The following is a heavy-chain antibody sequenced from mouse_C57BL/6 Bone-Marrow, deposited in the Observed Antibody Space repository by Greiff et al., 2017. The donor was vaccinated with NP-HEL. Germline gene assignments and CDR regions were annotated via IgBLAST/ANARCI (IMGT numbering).Heavy chain of an antibody. J-gene: IGHJ3*01. Sequence: DVKLQESGGGLVQPKGSLKLSCAASGFSFNTYAMNWVRQAPGQGLEWVARIRSKSNNYATYYADSVKDRFTISRDDSESMLYLQMNNLKTEDTAMYYCVRHYGNTWGFAYWGQGTLVTVSA. CDR1: GFSFNTYA. V-gene: IGHV10-1*01. D-gene: IGHD2-1*01. CDR2: IRSKSNNYAT. CDR3: VRHYGNTWGFAY.